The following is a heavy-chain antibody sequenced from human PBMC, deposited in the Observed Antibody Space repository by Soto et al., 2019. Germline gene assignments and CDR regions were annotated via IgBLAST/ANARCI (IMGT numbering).Heavy chain of an antibody. Sequence: QVQLVQSGAEVKKPGASVKVSCKASGYTFTSYYMHWVRQAPGQGLEWMGIINPSGGSTSYAQKFQGRVTMTRDTATSTVYMELSSLRSEDTAVYYCARDYQDRTLLSGMDVWGQGTTVTVSS. CDR2: INPSGGST. CDR3: ARDYQDRTLLSGMDV. J-gene: IGHJ6*02. D-gene: IGHD2-2*01. V-gene: IGHV1-46*01. CDR1: GYTFTSYY.